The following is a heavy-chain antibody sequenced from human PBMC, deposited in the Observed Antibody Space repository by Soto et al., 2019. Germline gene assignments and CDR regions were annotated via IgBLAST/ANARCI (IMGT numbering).Heavy chain of an antibody. Sequence: SETLSLTCTVSGGSISSYYWSWIRQPPGKGLEWIGYIYYSGSTNYNPSLKSRVTISVDTSKNQFSLKLSSVTAADTAVYYCARVRGYCSSTSCQRAYYDFWSGYFKPEYYFDYWGQGTLVTVSS. CDR2: IYYSGST. CDR1: GGSISSYY. D-gene: IGHD2-2*01. J-gene: IGHJ4*02. CDR3: ARVRGYCSSTSCQRAYYDFWSGYFKPEYYFDY. V-gene: IGHV4-59*01.